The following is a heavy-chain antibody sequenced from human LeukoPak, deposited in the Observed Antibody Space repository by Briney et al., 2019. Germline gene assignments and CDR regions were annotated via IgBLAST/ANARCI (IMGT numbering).Heavy chain of an antibody. V-gene: IGHV4-30-4*08. J-gene: IGHJ6*03. CDR3: ARDTPSWAVAGTRTSMDV. CDR2: IYYSGST. D-gene: IGHD6-19*01. CDR1: GGSISSGDYY. Sequence: SQTLSLTCTVSGGSISSGDYYWSWIRQPPGKGLEWIGYIYYSGSTYYNPSLKSRVTISVDTSKNQFSLKLSSVTAADTAVYYCARDTPSWAVAGTRTSMDVWGKGTTVTVSS.